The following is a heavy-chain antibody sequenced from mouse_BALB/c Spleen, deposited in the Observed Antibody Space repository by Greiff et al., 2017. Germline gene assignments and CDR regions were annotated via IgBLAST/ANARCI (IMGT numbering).Heavy chain of an antibody. CDR3: ATTARATIGYYAMDY. CDR2: IWAGGST. CDR1: GFSLTSYG. D-gene: IGHD3-1*01. J-gene: IGHJ4*01. V-gene: IGHV2-9*02. Sequence: VKLMESGPGLVAPSQSLSITCTVSGFSLTSYGVHWVRQPPGKGLEWLGVIWAGGSTNYNSALMSRLSISKDNSKSQVFLKMNSLQTDDTAMYYCATTARATIGYYAMDYWGQGTSVTVSS.